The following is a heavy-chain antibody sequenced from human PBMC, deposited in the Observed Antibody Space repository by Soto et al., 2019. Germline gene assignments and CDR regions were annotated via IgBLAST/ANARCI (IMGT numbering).Heavy chain of an antibody. J-gene: IGHJ4*02. V-gene: IGHV1-69*01. CDR2: IIPIFGTA. CDR3: ARDGGWHSGGIDY. CDR1: GGTFSSYS. D-gene: IGHD2-15*01. Sequence: QVQLVQSGAEVKKPGSSVKVSCKASGGTFSSYSINWVRQAPGQGLEWMGEIIPIFGTANYAQKFQGRVTITADESTSTAYMELSSLRSEDMAVYYCARDGGWHSGGIDYWGQGTLVTVSS.